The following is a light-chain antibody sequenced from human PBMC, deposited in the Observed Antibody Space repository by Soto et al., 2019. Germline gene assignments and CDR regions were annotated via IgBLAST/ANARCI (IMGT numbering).Light chain of an antibody. Sequence: EIVLTQSPATLSVSPGETATLSCRASQGVTTNLAWYQQKPGQAPRLLIYGASTRATGVPARFSGTGSGTEFTLTISSLQSEDSAVYHCHQYNNWQTFGQGTKVEIK. CDR1: QGVTTN. CDR2: GAS. CDR3: HQYNNWQT. J-gene: IGKJ1*01. V-gene: IGKV3-15*01.